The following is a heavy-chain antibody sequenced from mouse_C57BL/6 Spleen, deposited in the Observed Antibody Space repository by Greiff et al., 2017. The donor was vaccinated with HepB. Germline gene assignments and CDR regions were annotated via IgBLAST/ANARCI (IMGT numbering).Heavy chain of an antibody. J-gene: IGHJ3*01. CDR3: TTGHSWFAY. Sequence: VQLKESGAELVRPGATVKLSCTASGFNIKDYYMHWVKQRPEQGLEWIGRIEPEDGDTENAPKFQGKATMTADTSTNTAYLQLSSLTSEDTDVYYCTTGHSWFAYWGQGTLVTVSA. CDR2: IEPEDGDT. V-gene: IGHV14-1*01. D-gene: IGHD3-1*01. CDR1: GFNIKDYY.